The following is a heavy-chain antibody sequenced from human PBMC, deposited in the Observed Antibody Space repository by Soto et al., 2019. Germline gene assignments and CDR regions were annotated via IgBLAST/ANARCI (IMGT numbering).Heavy chain of an antibody. CDR2: MNPNSGNT. Sequence: QVQLVQSGAEVKKPGASVKVSCKASGYTFTSYDINWVRQATGQGLEWMGWMNPNSGNTGYAQKFQGRVTMTRNTSISTAYMELSSLRSEDTAVYYCARGHYDFWSGSPNSYGMDVWGQGTTVTVSS. CDR3: ARGHYDFWSGSPNSYGMDV. J-gene: IGHJ6*02. CDR1: GYTFTSYD. D-gene: IGHD3-3*01. V-gene: IGHV1-8*01.